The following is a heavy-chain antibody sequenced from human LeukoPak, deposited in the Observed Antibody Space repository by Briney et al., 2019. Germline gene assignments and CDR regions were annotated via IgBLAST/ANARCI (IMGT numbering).Heavy chain of an antibody. CDR2: IHYSGNT. D-gene: IGHD3-10*01. CDR3: ARGGDIYGMDV. V-gene: IGHV4-61*01. Sequence: SETLSLTCTVSGASVNSDTYYWSWIRQPPGKGLQWIGYIHYSGNTNYNPSLMSRVTISVDTSKNQVSLKVNSVTAADTAVYYCARGGDIYGMDVWGQGTTVTVSS. J-gene: IGHJ6*02. CDR1: GASVNSDTYY.